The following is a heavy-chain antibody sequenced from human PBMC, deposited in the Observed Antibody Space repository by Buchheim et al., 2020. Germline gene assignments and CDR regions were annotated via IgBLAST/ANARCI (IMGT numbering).Heavy chain of an antibody. CDR1: GFTFSSYA. V-gene: IGHV3-30-3*01. J-gene: IGHJ6*02. D-gene: IGHD2-15*01. CDR3: ARDQGGGPGYGMDV. Sequence: QVQLVESGGGVVQPGRSLRLSCAASGFTFSSYAMRWVRQAPGKGLEWVAVISYDGSNKYYADSVKGRFTISRDNSKNTLYLQMNSLRAEDTAVYYCARDQGGGPGYGMDVWGQGTT. CDR2: ISYDGSNK.